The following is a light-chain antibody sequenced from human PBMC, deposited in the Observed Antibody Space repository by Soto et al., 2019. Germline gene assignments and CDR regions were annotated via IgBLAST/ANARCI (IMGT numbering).Light chain of an antibody. V-gene: IGLV1-51*01. CDR3: GTWDSRLSAGNYV. CDR2: DNN. Sequence: QSARTQPPSVSAAPGQKVTISCSGSSSNIGNNYVSWYQQLPGTAPKLLIYDNNKRPSGIPDRFSGSKSGTSATLGITGLQTGDEADYYCGTWDSRLSAGNYVFGTGTKVTVL. CDR1: SSNIGNNY. J-gene: IGLJ1*01.